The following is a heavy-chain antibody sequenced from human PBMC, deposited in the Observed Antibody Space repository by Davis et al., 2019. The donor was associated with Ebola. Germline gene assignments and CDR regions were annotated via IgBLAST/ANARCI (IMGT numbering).Heavy chain of an antibody. CDR3: ATGGIAARTYYYYGMDV. Sequence: ESLKISCAASGFTFSSYGMHWVRQPPGKGLEWIGEINHSGSTNYNPSLKSRVTISVDTSKNQFSLKLSSVTAADTAVYYCATGGIAARTYYYYGMDVWGQGTTVTVSS. D-gene: IGHD6-6*01. V-gene: IGHV4-34*08. CDR1: GFTFSSYG. CDR2: INHSGST. J-gene: IGHJ6*02.